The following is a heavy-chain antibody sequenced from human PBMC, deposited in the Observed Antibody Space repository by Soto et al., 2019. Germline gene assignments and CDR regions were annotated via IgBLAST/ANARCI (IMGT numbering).Heavy chain of an antibody. V-gene: IGHV4-59*12. Sequence: SETLSLTCTVSGDSINNYYWSWIRQPPGKGLEWIGYIYFTGTTSYNPSLKSRVTISIDTSKNQFSLKLLSVTAADTAVYYCARYGDYFYGMDVWGQGTTVTVSS. J-gene: IGHJ6*02. D-gene: IGHD4-17*01. CDR3: ARYGDYFYGMDV. CDR2: IYFTGTT. CDR1: GDSINNYY.